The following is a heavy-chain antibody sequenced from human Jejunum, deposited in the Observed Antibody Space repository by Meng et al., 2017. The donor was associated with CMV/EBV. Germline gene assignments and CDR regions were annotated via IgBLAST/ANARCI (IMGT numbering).Heavy chain of an antibody. V-gene: IGHV3-7*01. D-gene: IGHD1-14*01. Sequence: SGFTFSIHWMSWVSQPPGKGPEWVASIKPDGSEIQYVGSLRGRFTVSRDNARKSLYLQMNSLTAEDTAVYYCARDRKDVGYFDIWGQGAMVTVSS. CDR2: IKPDGSEI. J-gene: IGHJ3*02. CDR1: GFTFSIHW. CDR3: ARDRKDVGYFDI.